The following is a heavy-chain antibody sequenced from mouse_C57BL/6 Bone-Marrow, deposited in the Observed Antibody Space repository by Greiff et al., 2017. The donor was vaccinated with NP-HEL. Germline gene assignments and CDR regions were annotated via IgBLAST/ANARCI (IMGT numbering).Heavy chain of an antibody. Sequence: VQLQESGAELVRPGTSVKVSCKASGHAFTNYLIEWVKQRPGQGLEWIGVINPGSGGTNYNEKFKGKATLTADKSSSTAYMQLSSLTSEDSAVYFCARWGRGVFDYWGQGTTLTVSS. V-gene: IGHV1-54*01. CDR1: GHAFTNYL. CDR2: INPGSGGT. CDR3: ARWGRGVFDY. J-gene: IGHJ2*01.